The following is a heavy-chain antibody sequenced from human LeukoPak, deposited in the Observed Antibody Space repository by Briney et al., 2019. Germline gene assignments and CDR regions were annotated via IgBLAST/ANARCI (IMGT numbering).Heavy chain of an antibody. CDR1: GFTFSSYW. V-gene: IGHV3-7*03. Sequence: GGSLRLSCAASGFTFSSYWMSWVRQAPGKGLEWVANIKQDGSEKYYVDSVKGRFTISRDNSKNTLYLQMNSLRAEDTAVYYCAKAGEWFAYYYYYMDVWGKGTTVTVSS. CDR2: IKQDGSEK. J-gene: IGHJ6*03. D-gene: IGHD3-3*01. CDR3: AKAGEWFAYYYYYMDV.